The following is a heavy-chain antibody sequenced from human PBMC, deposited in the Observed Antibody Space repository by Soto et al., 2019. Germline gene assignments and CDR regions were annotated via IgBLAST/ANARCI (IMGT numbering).Heavy chain of an antibody. V-gene: IGHV5-51*01. D-gene: IGHD3-9*01. J-gene: IGHJ6*02. CDR1: GYSFTSYW. CDR2: IYPGDSDT. Sequence: PVESLKISCNGSGYSFTSYWIGWVRQMPGKGLEWMGIIYPGDSDTRYSPSFQGQVTISADKSISTAYLQWSSLKASDTAMYYCAAGGPTTYYDKQDYYYGMDVWGQGTTVTVSS. CDR3: AAGGPTTYYDKQDYYYGMDV.